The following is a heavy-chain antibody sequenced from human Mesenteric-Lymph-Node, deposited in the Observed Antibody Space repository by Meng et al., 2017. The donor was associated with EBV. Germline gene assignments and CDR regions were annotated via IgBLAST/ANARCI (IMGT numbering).Heavy chain of an antibody. D-gene: IGHD5-18*01. Sequence: VRWVQSGDEVKKPGASVKVSCKAPGYTFTDYYMHWVRQAPGQGLEWMGRINPSSGGTNYAQKFQGRVTMTRDTSISTAYIELNSLRSDDTAVYYCASPGYSYGLDYWGQGTLVTVSS. CDR3: ASPGYSYGLDY. CDR2: INPSSGGT. V-gene: IGHV1-2*06. CDR1: GYTFTDYY. J-gene: IGHJ4*02.